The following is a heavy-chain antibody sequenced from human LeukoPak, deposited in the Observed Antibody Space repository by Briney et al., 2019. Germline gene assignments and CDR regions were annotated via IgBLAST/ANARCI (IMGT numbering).Heavy chain of an antibody. D-gene: IGHD1-26*01. Sequence: GGSLRLSCAASGFTFSSYGMTWVRQAPGKGLEWVGRIKSKTDGGTADYAAPVKGRFTISRDDSKNTLYLQMNSLKTEDTAVYYCWWELLDYWGQGTLVTVSS. CDR3: WWELLDY. CDR1: GFTFSSYG. V-gene: IGHV3-15*01. J-gene: IGHJ4*02. CDR2: IKSKTDGGTA.